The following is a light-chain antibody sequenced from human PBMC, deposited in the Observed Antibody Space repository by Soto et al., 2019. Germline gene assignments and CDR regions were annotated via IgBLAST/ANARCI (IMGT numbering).Light chain of an antibody. CDR2: DVS. V-gene: IGLV2-14*01. J-gene: IGLJ2*01. CDR1: SSDVGGYNY. CDR3: SSYTSSSTLV. Sequence: QSALTQPASVSGSPGQSITISCTGTSSDVGGYNYVSWYQQHPGKAPKLMIYDVSNRPSVVSNRFSGSKSGNTASLTISGRQAEDEADYYCSSYTSSSTLVFGGGTKLTVL.